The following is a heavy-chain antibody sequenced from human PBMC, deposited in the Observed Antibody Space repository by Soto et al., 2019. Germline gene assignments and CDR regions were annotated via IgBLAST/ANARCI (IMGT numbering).Heavy chain of an antibody. Sequence: QITLKESGPTLVKPTQTLTLTCTFSGFSLSTSGVGVGWIRQPPGKALEWLALIYWDDDNRYNPSLKSRLTITKDTSKNQVVLTMTNMDPVDTATYYCAHRPWQQRPRGYNWFDPWGQGTLVTVSS. CDR1: GFSLSTSGVG. J-gene: IGHJ5*02. V-gene: IGHV2-5*02. CDR3: AHRPWQQRPRGYNWFDP. CDR2: IYWDDDN. D-gene: IGHD6-13*01.